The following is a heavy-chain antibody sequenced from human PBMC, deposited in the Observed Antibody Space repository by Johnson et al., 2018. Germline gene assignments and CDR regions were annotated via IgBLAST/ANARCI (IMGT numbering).Heavy chain of an antibody. J-gene: IGHJ6*03. CDR2: INHSGST. D-gene: IGHD1-26*01. CDR1: GGSFSGYY. CDR3: ARWLREYSGTSLRYYYSDYMAV. Sequence: QVQLQQWGAGLLKPSETLSLTCAVYGGSFSGYYWSWIRQPPGKGLEWIGEINHSGSTNYNPSLKSRVTISIDTSKNQFSLKLSSVTAADTAVYYCARWLREYSGTSLRYYYSDYMAVWGKGTTVTVSS. V-gene: IGHV4-34*01.